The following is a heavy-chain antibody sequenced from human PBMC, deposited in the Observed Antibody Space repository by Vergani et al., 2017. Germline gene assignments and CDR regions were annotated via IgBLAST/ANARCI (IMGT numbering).Heavy chain of an antibody. V-gene: IGHV1-2*02. CDR2: INPNSGGT. CDR1: GYTFTDYF. Sequence: QVQLVQSGAEVKKPGASVTVSCKASGYTFTDYFMHWVRQAPGQGLEWMGWINPNSGGTNYAQKFQGRVTMTRDTSISTAYMELSNLRSDDTAVYYCARVGTSSNRDYFDYWGQGTLVTVSS. J-gene: IGHJ4*02. D-gene: IGHD2-2*01. CDR3: ARVGTSSNRDYFDY.